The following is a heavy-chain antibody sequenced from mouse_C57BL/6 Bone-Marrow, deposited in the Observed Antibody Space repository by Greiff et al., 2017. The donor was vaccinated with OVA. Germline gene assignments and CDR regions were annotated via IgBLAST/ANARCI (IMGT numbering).Heavy chain of an antibody. V-gene: IGHV1-64*01. CDR1: GYTFTSYW. J-gene: IGHJ2*01. D-gene: IGHD2-3*01. Sequence: QVQLQQPGAELVKPGASVKLSCKASGYTFTSYWMHWVKQRPGQGLEWIGMIHPNSGSTNYNEKFKSKATLTVDKSSSTAYMQLSSLTSEDSAVYYCARVGDCYGYFDYWGQGTTLTVSS. CDR2: IHPNSGST. CDR3: ARVGDCYGYFDY.